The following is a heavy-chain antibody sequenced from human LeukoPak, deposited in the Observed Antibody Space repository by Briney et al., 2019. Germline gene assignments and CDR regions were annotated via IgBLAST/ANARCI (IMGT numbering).Heavy chain of an antibody. V-gene: IGHV4-39*07. CDR2: IYYSGST. CDR1: GGSINY. CDR3: ARDTPGGFQH. D-gene: IGHD2-15*01. Sequence: PSETLSLTCTVSGGSINYGGWIRQPPGKGLEWIGSIYYSGSTYYNPSLKSRVTISVDTSKNQFSLKLSSVTAADTAVYYCARDTPGGFQHWGQGTLVTVSS. J-gene: IGHJ1*01.